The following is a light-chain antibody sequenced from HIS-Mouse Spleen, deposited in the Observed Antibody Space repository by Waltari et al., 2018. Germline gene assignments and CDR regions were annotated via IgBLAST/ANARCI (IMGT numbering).Light chain of an antibody. CDR1: QGISSY. J-gene: IGKJ1*01. V-gene: IGKV1-8*01. CDR2: AAS. CDR3: QQYYSYPWT. Sequence: AIRLTQSPSSSSASTGKSITITCRASQGISSYLAWYQQKPGKAPKLLIYAASTLQSGVPSRFSGSGSGTDFTLTISCLQSEDFATYYCQQYYSYPWTFGQGTKVEIK.